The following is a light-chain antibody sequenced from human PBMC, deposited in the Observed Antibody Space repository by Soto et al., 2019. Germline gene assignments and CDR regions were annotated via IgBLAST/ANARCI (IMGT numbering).Light chain of an antibody. Sequence: EIVLTQSPATLSLSPGERATLSCRASQSISSNLVWYQQKPGQAPRLLIYDASNRATGIPARFSGSGSGTDFTLTISSLEPEDFAVYYCQQRGSWPSTFGGGTKVDI. CDR2: DAS. CDR3: QQRGSWPST. CDR1: QSISSN. V-gene: IGKV3-11*01. J-gene: IGKJ4*01.